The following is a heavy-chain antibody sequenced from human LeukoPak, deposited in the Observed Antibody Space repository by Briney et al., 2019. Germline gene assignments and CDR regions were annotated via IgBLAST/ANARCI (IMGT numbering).Heavy chain of an antibody. CDR3: AKDCYDSSGPSLYYYYYGMDV. CDR1: GFTFSSYA. CDR2: ISYDGSNK. V-gene: IGHV3-30*04. D-gene: IGHD3-22*01. J-gene: IGHJ6*02. Sequence: GRSLRLSCAASGFTFSSYAMHWVRQAPGKGLEWVAVISYDGSNKYYADSVKGRFTISRDNSKNTLYLQMNSLRAEDTAVYYCAKDCYDSSGPSLYYYYYGMDVWGQGTTVTVSS.